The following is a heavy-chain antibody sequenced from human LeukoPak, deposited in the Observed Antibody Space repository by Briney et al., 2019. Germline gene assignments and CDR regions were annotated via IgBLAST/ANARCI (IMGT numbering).Heavy chain of an antibody. D-gene: IGHD6-6*01. Sequence: GGSLRLSCAASGFTFSSYSMNWVRQAPGKGLEWVSSISSSSSYIYYADSVKGRFTISRDNAKNSLYLQMNSLRAKDTAVYYCARVYSSPSFYYYMDVWGKGTTVTVSS. CDR3: ARVYSSPSFYYYMDV. CDR1: GFTFSSYS. CDR2: ISSSSSYI. V-gene: IGHV3-21*01. J-gene: IGHJ6*03.